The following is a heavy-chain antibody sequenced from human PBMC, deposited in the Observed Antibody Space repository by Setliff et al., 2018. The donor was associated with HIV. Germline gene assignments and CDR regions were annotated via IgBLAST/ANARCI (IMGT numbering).Heavy chain of an antibody. CDR3: ARHSPNVGVRGDAFDI. CDR1: GESFSGRH. CDR2: IHYSGAT. D-gene: IGHD2-8*01. Sequence: PSETLSLTCAVCGESFSGRHYNWIRQPPGKGLEWIGYIHYSGATNYNPSLKSRVTISLDTSRTQFSLRLSSVTAADTAVYYCARHSPNVGVRGDAFDIWGQGTVVTVSS. V-gene: IGHV4-59*08. J-gene: IGHJ3*02.